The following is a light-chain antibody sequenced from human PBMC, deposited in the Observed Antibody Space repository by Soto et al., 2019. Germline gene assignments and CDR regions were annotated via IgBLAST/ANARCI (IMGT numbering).Light chain of an antibody. CDR1: SSNIGSYP. CDR3: AAWDASLRGHV. J-gene: IGLJ1*01. CDR2: SDD. Sequence: VLTQSPSASWTPGQRVTISCYGSSSNIGSYPVYWYQQLPGTAPKLLINSDDQWPSGVPDRFSASKSGTSASLAISGLRSEDEADYYCAAWDASLRGHVFGAGTKVTVL. V-gene: IGLV1-47*02.